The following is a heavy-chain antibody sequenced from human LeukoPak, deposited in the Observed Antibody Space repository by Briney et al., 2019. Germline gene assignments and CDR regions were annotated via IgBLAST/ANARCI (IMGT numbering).Heavy chain of an antibody. J-gene: IGHJ4*02. CDR1: GASFNDYY. V-gene: IGHV4-34*01. CDR2: VNHSGNT. Sequence: SETLSLTCAVYGASFNDYYWIWLRQSPGKGLEWIGEVNHSGNTKYNPSLKSRVTISIDTSKNQFSLNVNSVTAGDTAVYYCARHRPGSQGIDNWGQGTLVTVSS. CDR3: ARHRPGSQGIDN. D-gene: IGHD6-6*01.